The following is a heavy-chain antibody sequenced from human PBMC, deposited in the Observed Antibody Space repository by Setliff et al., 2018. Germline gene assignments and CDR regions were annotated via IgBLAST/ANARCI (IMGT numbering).Heavy chain of an antibody. CDR2: IYPGDSIT. CDR1: GYSFSTCW. CDR3: ARHPGYYRSGSWYRYGWFDP. Sequence: SGESLKISCKGSGYSFSTCWIGWVRQMPGKGLEWMGIIYPGDSITRYSPSFQGQVTISVDKSINTAYLQWSSLKASDTAMYYCARHPGYYRSGSWYRYGWFDPWGQGTLVTVSS. J-gene: IGHJ5*02. V-gene: IGHV5-51*01. D-gene: IGHD2-15*01.